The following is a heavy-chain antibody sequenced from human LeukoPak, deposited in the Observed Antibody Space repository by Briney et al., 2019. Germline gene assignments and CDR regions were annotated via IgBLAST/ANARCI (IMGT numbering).Heavy chain of an antibody. CDR2: INPNNGGT. CDR3: ARICSGGSCYPFDY. CDR1: GYTFTGYY. Sequence: GASVKVSCKASGYTFTGYYIHWVRQAPGQGLEWMGWINPNNGGTNYAQKFQGRVTMTRDTSISTAYMELSRLRSDDTAVYYYARICSGGSCYPFDYWGQGTLVTVSS. D-gene: IGHD2-15*01. J-gene: IGHJ4*02. V-gene: IGHV1-2*02.